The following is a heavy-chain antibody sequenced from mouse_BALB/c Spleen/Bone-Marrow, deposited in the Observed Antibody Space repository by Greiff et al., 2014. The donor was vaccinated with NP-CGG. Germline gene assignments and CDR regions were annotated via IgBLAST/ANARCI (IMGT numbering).Heavy chain of an antibody. CDR2: IYPSDSYT. V-gene: IGHV1-69*02. Sequence: VQLQQSGAELVRPGASVKLSCKASGYTFTSYWINWVKQRSGQGLEWIGNIYPSDSYTNYNQKFKDKATLTVDKSSSTAYMQLSSPTSEDSAVYYCTRSEYYFDYWGQGTTLTVSS. J-gene: IGHJ2*01. CDR1: GYTFTSYW. CDR3: TRSEYYFDY.